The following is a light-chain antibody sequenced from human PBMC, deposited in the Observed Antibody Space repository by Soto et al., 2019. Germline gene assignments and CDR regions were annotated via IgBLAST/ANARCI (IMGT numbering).Light chain of an antibody. CDR2: DAS. V-gene: IGKV3-11*01. Sequence: VLTQSPATLSLSPGKRATLSCRASESVDFHLAWYQQKPGQAPRLLIYDASVRATGTPARFSGSGSGTDFTLTISSLEPEDFALYYCQQFSSYPLTFGGGTKVEIK. J-gene: IGKJ4*01. CDR3: QQFSSYPLT. CDR1: ESVDFH.